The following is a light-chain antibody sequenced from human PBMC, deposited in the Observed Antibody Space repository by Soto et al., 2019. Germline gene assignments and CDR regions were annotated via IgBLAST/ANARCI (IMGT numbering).Light chain of an antibody. V-gene: IGLV2-14*01. CDR1: SSDVGFYNY. CDR2: EVS. J-gene: IGLJ2*01. Sequence: QSALTQPASVSGAPGQSITISCTGTSSDVGFYNYVSWYQQHPGKAPQLMIYEVSNRPSGVSNRFSGSKSGNTASLTISGLQAEDEADYYCSSYSTSSTTVVFGGGTKVTVL. CDR3: SSYSTSSTTVV.